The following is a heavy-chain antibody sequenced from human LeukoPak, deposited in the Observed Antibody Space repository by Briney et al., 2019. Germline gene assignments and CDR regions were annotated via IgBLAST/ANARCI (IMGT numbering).Heavy chain of an antibody. CDR2: ISGNGGST. J-gene: IGHJ4*02. D-gene: IGHD6-19*01. CDR1: GFTFSSYA. V-gene: IGHV3-23*01. CDR3: ARDGSGWYDY. Sequence: GGSLRLSCAASGFTFSSYAMSWVRQAPGKGLEWVSGISGNGGSTHYADSVKGRFTISRDNSKNTLYLRMNSLRAEDTAVYYCARDGSGWYDYWGQGILVTVSS.